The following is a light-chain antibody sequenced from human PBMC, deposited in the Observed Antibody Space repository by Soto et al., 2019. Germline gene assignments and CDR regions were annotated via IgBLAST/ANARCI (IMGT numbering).Light chain of an antibody. J-gene: IGKJ3*01. Sequence: EIVLTQSPGTLSLSPGERATLSCRASQSVSSSYLAWYQQKPGQAPRLLIYGASSRATGIPDRFSGSGSGTHFTITISRLEPEDFAVYYCQQYGSSPRGVTFGPGTKVDIK. V-gene: IGKV3-20*01. CDR2: GAS. CDR3: QQYGSSPRGVT. CDR1: QSVSSSY.